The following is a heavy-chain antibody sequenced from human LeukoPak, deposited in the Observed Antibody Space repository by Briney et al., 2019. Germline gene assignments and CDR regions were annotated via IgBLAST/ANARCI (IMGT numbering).Heavy chain of an antibody. CDR1: GFIFSAYN. CDR3: ARGPSGYHNT. D-gene: IGHD5-12*01. CDR2: ISSGSSYI. Sequence: GGSLRLSCAASGFIFSAYNMNWVRQAPGKGLEWVSFISSGSSYIYYADSVKGRFTISRDNAKNSLYLQMYSLRAEDMAVYYCARGPSGYHNTGGQGTLVTVSS. V-gene: IGHV3-21*06. J-gene: IGHJ4*02.